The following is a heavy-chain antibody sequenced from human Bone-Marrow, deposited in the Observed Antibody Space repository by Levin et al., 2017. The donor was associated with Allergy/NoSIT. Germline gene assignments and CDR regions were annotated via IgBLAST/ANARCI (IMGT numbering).Heavy chain of an antibody. CDR3: ARGGKYGDYPAVGY. Sequence: ASVKVSCKTSGFTFTGYYIHWVRQAPGQGLEWMGWTHPNSGGSSHAQNFQGRVTMTRDTSLSTTYMELRRLRADDTAVYYCARGGKYGDYPAVGYWGPGTLVTVSS. CDR2: THPNSGGS. CDR1: GFTFTGYY. J-gene: IGHJ4*02. V-gene: IGHV1-2*02. D-gene: IGHD4-17*01.